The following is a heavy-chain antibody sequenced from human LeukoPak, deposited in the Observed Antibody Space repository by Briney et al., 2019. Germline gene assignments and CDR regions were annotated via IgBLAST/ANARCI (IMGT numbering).Heavy chain of an antibody. V-gene: IGHV1-18*01. CDR1: GYSFTSYT. D-gene: IGHD4-11*01. J-gene: IGHJ4*02. CDR3: ARDPGTTGTFDY. Sequence: ASVKVSCKASGYSFTSYTINWVRQAPGQGLEWMGRISAYNGNTNYAQKLQGRVTMTTDTSTSTAYMELRSLRSDDTAVYYCARDPGTTGTFDYWGRGTLVTVSS. CDR2: ISAYNGNT.